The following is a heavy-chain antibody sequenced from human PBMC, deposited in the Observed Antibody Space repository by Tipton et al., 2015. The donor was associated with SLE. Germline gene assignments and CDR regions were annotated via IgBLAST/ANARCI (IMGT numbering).Heavy chain of an antibody. CDR1: GGSISSGGYY. V-gene: IGHV4-31*03. CDR3: AREPTAQGGVIDRGAFDI. J-gene: IGHJ3*02. D-gene: IGHD3-16*02. Sequence: LRLSCTVSGGSISSGGYYWSWIRQHPGKGLEWIGYIYYSGSTYYNPSLKSRVTISVDTSKNQFSLKLSSVTAADTAVYYCAREPTAQGGVIDRGAFDIWGQGTMVTVSS. CDR2: IYYSGST.